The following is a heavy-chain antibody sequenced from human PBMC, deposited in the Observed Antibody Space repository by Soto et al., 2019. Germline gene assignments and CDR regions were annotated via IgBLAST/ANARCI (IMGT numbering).Heavy chain of an antibody. Sequence: SETLSLTFAVYGGSFSDYYWSWIRQPPGKGLEWIGYIYYSGSTNYNPSLKSRVTISVDTSKNQFSLKLSSVTAADTAVYYCARTAYYYDSSVEGAFDIWGQGTMVTVSS. V-gene: IGHV4-59*01. CDR2: IYYSGST. CDR3: ARTAYYYDSSVEGAFDI. J-gene: IGHJ3*02. D-gene: IGHD3-22*01. CDR1: GGSFSDYY.